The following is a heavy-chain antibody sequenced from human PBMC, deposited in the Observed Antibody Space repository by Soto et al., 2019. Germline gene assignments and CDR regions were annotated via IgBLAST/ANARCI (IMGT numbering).Heavy chain of an antibody. CDR1: GYTFTSYG. CDR2: ISAYNGNT. D-gene: IGHD3-9*01. Sequence: AAVKVSCKASGYTFTSYGISWVRQAPGQGLEWMGWISAYNGNTNYAQKFQGRVTITAEESTSTAYMELSSLRSEDTAVYYCASSPGGTNDMWTGYPISYFDYWGQGTLVTVSS. CDR3: ASSPGGTNDMWTGYPISYFDY. V-gene: IGHV1-18*01. J-gene: IGHJ4*02.